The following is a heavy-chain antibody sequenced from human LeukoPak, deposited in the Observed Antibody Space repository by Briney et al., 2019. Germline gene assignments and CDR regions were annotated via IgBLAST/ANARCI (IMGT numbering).Heavy chain of an antibody. Sequence: PGGSLRLSCAASGFTFSNYAMTWVRQAPGKGLEWVSAIGGRGVNKYYADSVKGRFTISRDNSKNTLYLQMSSLRVEDTAIYYCAKSLSGHGPFGAFDIWGQGTLVTVSS. J-gene: IGHJ3*02. V-gene: IGHV3-23*01. D-gene: IGHD3-3*01. CDR1: GFTFSNYA. CDR2: IGGRGVNK. CDR3: AKSLSGHGPFGAFDI.